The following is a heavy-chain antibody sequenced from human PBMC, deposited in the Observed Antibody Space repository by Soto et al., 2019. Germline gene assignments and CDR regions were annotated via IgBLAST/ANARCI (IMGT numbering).Heavy chain of an antibody. J-gene: IGHJ6*03. D-gene: IGHD5-12*01. V-gene: IGHV4-59*08. CDR2: IYYSGST. CDR1: GGSISSYY. CDR3: ASSAGYSGYENPSGYSYTDV. Sequence: PSETLSLTCTVSGGSISSYYRSWIRQPPGKGRGWIGYIYYSGSTNYNPSLKSRVTISVDTPKSQFSLKLSSVTAADTAAYYCASSAGYSGYENPSGYSYTDVWGKGTTVTVSS.